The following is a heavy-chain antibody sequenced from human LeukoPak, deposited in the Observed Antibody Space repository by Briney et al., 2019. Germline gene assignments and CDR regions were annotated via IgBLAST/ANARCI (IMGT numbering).Heavy chain of an antibody. J-gene: IGHJ4*02. CDR1: GYTFTGYY. V-gene: IGHV1-2*02. CDR3: ARDLDYDLLFDY. Sequence: ASVTVSCKASGYTFTGYYMHWVRQAPGQELEWMEWINPNSGGTNYAEKFQGRVTMTRDKPISTAYIELSRLRYDDTAVYYCARDLDYDLLFDYWGQGILVSVSS. D-gene: IGHD4-17*01. CDR2: INPNSGGT.